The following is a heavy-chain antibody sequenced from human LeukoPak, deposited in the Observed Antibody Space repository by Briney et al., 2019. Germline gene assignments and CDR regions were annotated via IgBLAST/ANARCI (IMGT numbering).Heavy chain of an antibody. Sequence: GGSLRLSCAASGFTFSSYGMHWVRQAPGKGLEWVAVISYDGSNKYYADSVKGRFTISRDNSKNTLYLQMNSLRAEDTAVYYCSYGSGSYSFDYWGQGTLATVSS. CDR1: GFTFSSYG. D-gene: IGHD3-10*01. J-gene: IGHJ4*02. CDR3: SYGSGSYSFDY. CDR2: ISYDGSNK. V-gene: IGHV3-30*03.